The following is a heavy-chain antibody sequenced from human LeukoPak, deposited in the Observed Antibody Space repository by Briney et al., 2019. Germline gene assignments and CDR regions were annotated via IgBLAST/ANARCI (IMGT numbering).Heavy chain of an antibody. V-gene: IGHV1-18*01. D-gene: IGHD1-26*01. Sequence: ASVKVSCKASGYTFTSYGISWVRQAPGQGLERMGWISAYNGNTNYAQKLQGRVTMTTDTSTSTAYMELRSLRSDDTAVYYCARDGRRWVGATTYSFDYWGQGTLVTVSS. CDR2: ISAYNGNT. CDR1: GYTFTSYG. J-gene: IGHJ4*02. CDR3: ARDGRRWVGATTYSFDY.